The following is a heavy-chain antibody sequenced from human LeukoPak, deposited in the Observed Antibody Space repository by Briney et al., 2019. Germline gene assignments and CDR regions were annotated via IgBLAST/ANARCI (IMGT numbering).Heavy chain of an antibody. CDR1: GFTFSSYA. J-gene: IGHJ4*02. CDR3: AKVTTGYYYYFDY. CDR2: IGASGGNT. V-gene: IGHV3-23*01. D-gene: IGHD3-22*01. Sequence: GGSLRLSCAASGFTFSSYAMSWVRQAPGKGLEWVSGIGASGGNTYYADSVKGRFTISRDNSKNTLYLQMNSLRAEDTAVYYCAKVTTGYYYYFDYWGQGTLVTVSS.